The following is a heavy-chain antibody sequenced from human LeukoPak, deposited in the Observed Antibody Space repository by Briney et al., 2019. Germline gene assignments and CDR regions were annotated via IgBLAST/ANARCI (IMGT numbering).Heavy chain of an antibody. CDR2: IYYSEST. CDR1: GGSISSSTYY. J-gene: IGHJ6*02. V-gene: IGHV4-39*07. Sequence: KSSETLSLTCTVSGGSISSSTYYWGWIRQPPGKGLEWIGSIYYSESTYYNPSLKSRVTISVDTSKNQFSVRLSSVTAADTAVYYCAKEDRYYYGMDVWGQGTTVTVSS. CDR3: AKEDRYYYGMDV.